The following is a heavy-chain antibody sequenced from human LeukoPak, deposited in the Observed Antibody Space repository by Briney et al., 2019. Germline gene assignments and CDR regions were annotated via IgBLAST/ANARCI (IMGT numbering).Heavy chain of an antibody. Sequence: PGGSLRLSCAASGFTFSSYGMHWVRQAPGKGLEWVAVIWYDGGNKYYADSVKGRFTISRDNSKNTLYLQMNSLRAEDTAVYYCAREYSSSSRYHWFDPWGQGTLVTVSS. D-gene: IGHD6-6*01. CDR3: AREYSSSSRYHWFDP. J-gene: IGHJ5*02. CDR1: GFTFSSYG. V-gene: IGHV3-33*01. CDR2: IWYDGGNK.